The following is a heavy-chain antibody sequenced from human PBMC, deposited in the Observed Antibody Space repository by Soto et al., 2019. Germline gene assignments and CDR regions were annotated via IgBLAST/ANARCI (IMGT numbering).Heavy chain of an antibody. CDR2: NSYTGST. CDR3: ASGPDYYDKSGYFKS. CDR1: GVSVISGGYY. V-gene: IGHV4-31*03. J-gene: IGHJ5*02. D-gene: IGHD3-22*01. Sequence: SETLSLTCTVSGVSVISGGYYWSWIRQHPGKGLEWIGYNSYTGSTYYNPSLKSRVTISLDTSKNQFSLRLTSVTAADTALYYCASGPDYYDKSGYFKSWGQGTLVTAPQ.